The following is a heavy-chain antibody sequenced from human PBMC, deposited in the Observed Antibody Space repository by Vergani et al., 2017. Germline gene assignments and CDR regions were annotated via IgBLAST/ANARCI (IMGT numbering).Heavy chain of an antibody. J-gene: IGHJ5*02. V-gene: IGHV5-51*03. D-gene: IGHD3-3*01. CDR3: AKTHDFSSLYSSYNWFDP. CDR1: GYSITNYW. Sequence: EVQLVQSGAEVTKPGESLKISCQGSGYSITNYWIAWVRQRPGKGLEWMGIIYAVDSDVRYSPSFQGQVTMSVDKSLSTAYLQWSSLKASDTATYYCAKTHDFSSLYSSYNWFDPWGQGTQVTVSS. CDR2: IYAVDSDV.